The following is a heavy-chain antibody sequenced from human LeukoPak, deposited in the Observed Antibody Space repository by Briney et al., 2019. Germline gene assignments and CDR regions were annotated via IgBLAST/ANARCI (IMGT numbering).Heavy chain of an antibody. D-gene: IGHD3-10*01. Sequence: PGRSLRLSCAASGFTFDDYAMHWVRQAPGKGLEWVSGISWNSGSIGYADSVKGRFTISRDNAKNSLYLQMNSLRAEDMALYYCAGATGPFDYWGQGTLVTVSS. J-gene: IGHJ4*02. CDR1: GFTFDDYA. V-gene: IGHV3-9*03. CDR3: AGATGPFDY. CDR2: ISWNSGSI.